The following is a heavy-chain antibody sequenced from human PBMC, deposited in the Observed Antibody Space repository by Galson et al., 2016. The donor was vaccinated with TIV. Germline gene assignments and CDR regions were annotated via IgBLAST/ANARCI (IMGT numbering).Heavy chain of an antibody. D-gene: IGHD2/OR15-2a*01. CDR1: GYTFISYG. CDR3: TRGGGGAYTFDAFDI. CDR2: IHPQNGGA. J-gene: IGHJ3*02. V-gene: IGHV1-2*02. Sequence: SVKVSCKASGYTFISYGITWVRQAPGQGLEWMGWIHPQNGGANYAQKFQGRVTLTRDTSISTVYMELRRLKSDDTAVYFCTRGGGGAYTFDAFDIWGQGTMVTVSS.